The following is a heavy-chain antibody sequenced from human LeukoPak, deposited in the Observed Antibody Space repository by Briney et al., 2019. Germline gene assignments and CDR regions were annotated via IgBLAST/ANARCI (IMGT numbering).Heavy chain of an antibody. D-gene: IGHD4-23*01. Sequence: SETLSLTCTVSGGSISSSYWSWIRQPPGKGLEWIGYIYYSGSTNYNPSLKSQVTISVDTSKNQFSLKLSSVTAADTAVYYCARDDGGNSSAFDIWGQGTMVTVSS. CDR1: GGSISSSY. J-gene: IGHJ3*02. V-gene: IGHV4-59*01. CDR3: ARDDGGNSSAFDI. CDR2: IYYSGST.